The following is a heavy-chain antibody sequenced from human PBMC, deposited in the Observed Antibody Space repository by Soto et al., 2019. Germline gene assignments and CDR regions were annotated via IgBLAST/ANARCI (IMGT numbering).Heavy chain of an antibody. CDR3: ARGTRVSSTGTGAH. CDR2: ISDDGSTT. Sequence: GGSLRLSCEVSGFTFSAYWMHWVRQVPGKGLIWVSRISDDGSTTTYADSVKGRFTISRDNAKNTLYLQMNSLRADDTGLYYCARGTRVSSTGTGAHWGQAPLLTVFS. CDR1: GFTFSAYW. V-gene: IGHV3-74*01. J-gene: IGHJ4*02. D-gene: IGHD1-1*01.